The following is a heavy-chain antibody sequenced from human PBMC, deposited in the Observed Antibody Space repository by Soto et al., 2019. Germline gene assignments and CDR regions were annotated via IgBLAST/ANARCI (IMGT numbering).Heavy chain of an antibody. Sequence: EVQLLESGGGLVQPGGSLRLSCAASGFTFSNYAMSWVRQAPGMGLEWVSTLGVRSTYYADSVKGRFTISRDNSNNPLYLQMKSLRVGDTAVYYCAKGTLVKPPGTRAFDVWGQGTMVIVSS. D-gene: IGHD6-13*01. V-gene: IGHV3-23*01. J-gene: IGHJ3*01. CDR2: LGVRST. CDR1: GFTFSNYA. CDR3: AKGTLVKPPGTRAFDV.